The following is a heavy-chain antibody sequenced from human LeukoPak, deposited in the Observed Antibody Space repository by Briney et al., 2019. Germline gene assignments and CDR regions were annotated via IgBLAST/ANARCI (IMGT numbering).Heavy chain of an antibody. CDR2: IWFDGSNT. CDR3: ARGLGYSYGYGIDY. V-gene: IGHV3-33*01. J-gene: IGHJ4*02. D-gene: IGHD5-18*01. CDR1: GFIFSSYA. Sequence: QPGGSLRLSCAASGFIFSSYAMHWVRQAPGKGPEWVAIIWFDGSNTYYAESVEGRFTISRDNSKNTLYLQMNSLRAEDTAVYSCARGLGYSYGYGIDYWGQGTLVIASS.